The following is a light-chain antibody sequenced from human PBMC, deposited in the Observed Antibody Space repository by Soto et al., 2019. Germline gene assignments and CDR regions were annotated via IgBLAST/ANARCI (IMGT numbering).Light chain of an antibody. V-gene: IGLV2-14*01. Sequence: QSVLTQPASVSGSPGQSITISCTGSSSDVGAYTSVSWYQQHPGKAPKLMIYEVSNRPSGVSRRFSGSKSGNTASLTISGLQAEDEAHYYCSSYTTSSTRVFGTGTKVTVL. CDR2: EVS. CDR3: SSYTTSSTRV. J-gene: IGLJ1*01. CDR1: SSDVGAYTS.